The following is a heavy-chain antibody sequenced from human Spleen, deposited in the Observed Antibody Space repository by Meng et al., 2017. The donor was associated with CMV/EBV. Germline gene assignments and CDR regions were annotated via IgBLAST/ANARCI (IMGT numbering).Heavy chain of an antibody. CDR3: ARDRNSFDY. CDR1: GGSISSCDYD. CDR2: IYYSWST. V-gene: IGHV4-30-4*08. Sequence: GQLQDAGPGLAKPSQTLSLTCTVSGGSISSCDYDWSWIRQPPGRGLEWIGYIYYSWSTYYNPSLKSRVTISVDTSKNQFSLKLSSVTAADTAVYYCARDRNSFDYWGQGTLVTVSS. J-gene: IGHJ4*02.